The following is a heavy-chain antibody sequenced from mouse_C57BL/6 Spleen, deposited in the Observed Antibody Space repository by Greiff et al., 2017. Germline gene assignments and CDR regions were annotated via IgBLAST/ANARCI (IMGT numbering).Heavy chain of an antibody. V-gene: IGHV1-26*01. D-gene: IGHD2-4*01. CDR2: INPNNGGT. CDR3: ARSPLSYDYDEGAWFAY. J-gene: IGHJ3*01. CDR1: GYTFTDYY. Sequence: VQLQQSGPELVKPGASVKISCKASGYTFTDYYMNWVKQSHGKSLEWIGDINPNNGGTSYNQKFKGKATLTVDKSSSTAYMELRSLTSEDSAVYYCARSPLSYDYDEGAWFAYWGQETLVTVSA.